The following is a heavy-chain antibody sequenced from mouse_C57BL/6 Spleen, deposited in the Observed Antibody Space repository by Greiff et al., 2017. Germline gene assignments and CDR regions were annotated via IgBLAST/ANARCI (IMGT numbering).Heavy chain of an antibody. CDR1: GFTFSDYG. J-gene: IGHJ4*01. CDR3: ARTGYHYAMDY. Sequence: DVHLVESGGGLVKPGGSLKLSCAASGFTFSDYGMHWVRQAPEKGLEWVAYISSGSSTIYYADTVKGRFTISRDNAKNTLFLQMTSLRSEDTAMYYCARTGYHYAMDYWGQGTSVTVSS. CDR2: ISSGSSTI. D-gene: IGHD5-1-1*01. V-gene: IGHV5-17*01.